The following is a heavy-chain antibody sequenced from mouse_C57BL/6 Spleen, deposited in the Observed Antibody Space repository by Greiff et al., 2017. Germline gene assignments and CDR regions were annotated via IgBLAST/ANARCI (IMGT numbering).Heavy chain of an antibody. Sequence: QVQLQQPGAELVMPGASVKLSCKASGYTFTSYWMHWVKQRPGQGLEWIGEIDPSDSYTNYNQKFKGKSTLTVDKSSSTAYMQISSLTSEDSAVYYCARGDGCPLAYWGQGTLVTVSA. J-gene: IGHJ3*01. CDR1: GYTFTSYW. CDR2: IDPSDSYT. V-gene: IGHV1-69*01. CDR3: ARGDGCPLAY. D-gene: IGHD2-3*01.